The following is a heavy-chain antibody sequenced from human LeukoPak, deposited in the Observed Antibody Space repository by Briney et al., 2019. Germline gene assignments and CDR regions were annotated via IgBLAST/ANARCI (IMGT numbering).Heavy chain of an antibody. V-gene: IGHV4-34*01. J-gene: IGHJ6*03. CDR2: INHSGST. CDR3: ARLMVGISSSWYYYYYMDV. CDR1: GGSFSGYY. D-gene: IGHD6-6*01. Sequence: SETLSLTCAVYGGSFSGYYWSWIRQPPGKGLEWIGEINHSGSTNYNPSLKSRVTISVDTSKNQFSLKLSSVTAADTAVYYCARLMVGISSSWYYYYYMDVWGKGTTVTVSS.